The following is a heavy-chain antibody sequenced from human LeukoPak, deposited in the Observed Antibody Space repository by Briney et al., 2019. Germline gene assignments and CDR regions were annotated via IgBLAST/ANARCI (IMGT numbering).Heavy chain of an antibody. CDR3: GSGGSWAHEGGIDY. J-gene: IGHJ4*02. D-gene: IGHD2-15*01. Sequence: PGGSLRLSCAASGFTFSSYGMHWVRQAPGKGLEWVAVISYDGSNKYYADSVKGRFTISRDNSKNTLYLQMNSLRAEDTAVYYCGSGGSWAHEGGIDYWGQGTLVTVSS. CDR1: GFTFSSYG. V-gene: IGHV3-30*03. CDR2: ISYDGSNK.